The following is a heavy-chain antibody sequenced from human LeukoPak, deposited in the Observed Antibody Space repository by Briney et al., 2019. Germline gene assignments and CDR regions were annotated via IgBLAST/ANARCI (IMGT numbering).Heavy chain of an antibody. CDR3: ARHSGRDSSCP. CDR2: IYYSGST. D-gene: IGHD6-6*01. Sequence: SETLSLTCTVSGDSISSSLYYWAWIRQPPGKGLEWIGSIYYSGSTKYNPSLKSRVTISVDTSKNQFSLRLTSVTAADTAVYYCARHSGRDSSCPWGQGTLVTVSS. CDR1: GDSISSSLYY. V-gene: IGHV4-39*01. J-gene: IGHJ4*02.